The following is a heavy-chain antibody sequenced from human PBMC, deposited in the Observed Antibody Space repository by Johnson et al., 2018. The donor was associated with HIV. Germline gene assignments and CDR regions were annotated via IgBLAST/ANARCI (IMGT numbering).Heavy chain of an antibody. CDR3: ATSQLALPPGVFDI. J-gene: IGHJ3*02. Sequence: EVQLVESGGGLVQPGRSLRLSCAASGFTFDDYAMHWLRQAPGKGLEWVSGISWNSGSIGYADSVRGRFTISRDNSKNTLYLQMNSLRAEDTAVYYCATSQLALPPGVFDIWGQGTMVTVSS. V-gene: IGHV3-9*01. D-gene: IGHD6-6*01. CDR2: ISWNSGSI. CDR1: GFTFDDYA.